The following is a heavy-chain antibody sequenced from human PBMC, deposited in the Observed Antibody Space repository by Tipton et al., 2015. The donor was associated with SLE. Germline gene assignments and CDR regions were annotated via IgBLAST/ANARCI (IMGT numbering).Heavy chain of an antibody. CDR3: AKFEKTTDFYLDS. D-gene: IGHD1/OR15-1a*01. Sequence: SLRLSCAASGFTFSDYGMHWVRQAPGKGLEWVSAISGGGGSTYYADFVKGRFSISIDKSKKTLFLQMNSLRVDDTATYYCAKFEKTTDFYLDSWGQGTLVSVSS. J-gene: IGHJ4*02. CDR2: ISGGGGST. V-gene: IGHV3-23*01. CDR1: GFTFSDYG.